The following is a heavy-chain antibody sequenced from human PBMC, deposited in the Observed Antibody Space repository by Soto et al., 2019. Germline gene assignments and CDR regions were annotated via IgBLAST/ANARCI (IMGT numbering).Heavy chain of an antibody. CDR3: ARAKGITGTTLYY. D-gene: IGHD1-7*01. J-gene: IGHJ4*02. CDR2: INHSGST. CDR1: GGSFSGYY. Sequence: TSETLSLTCAVYGGSFSGYYWSWIRQPPGKGLEWIGEINHSGSTNYNPSLKSRVTISVDTSKNQFSLKLSSVTAADTAVYYCARAKGITGTTLYYWGQGTLVTVSS. V-gene: IGHV4-34*01.